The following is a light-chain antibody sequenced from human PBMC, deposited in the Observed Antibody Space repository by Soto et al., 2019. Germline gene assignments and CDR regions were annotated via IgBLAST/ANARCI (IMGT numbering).Light chain of an antibody. CDR1: SSDVGAYNY. Sequence: QSALTQPASVSGSPGQSITISCTGTSSDVGAYNYVSWYQQHPGKAPRLMIYDVNNRPSGVSNRFSGSKSGNTASLTISGLQAEDEADYYCSSYTSSSTYVFGTGTEVTVL. CDR3: SSYTSSSTYV. V-gene: IGLV2-14*03. CDR2: DVN. J-gene: IGLJ1*01.